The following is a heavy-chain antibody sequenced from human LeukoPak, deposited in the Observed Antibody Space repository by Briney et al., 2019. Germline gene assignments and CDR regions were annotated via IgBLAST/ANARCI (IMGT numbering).Heavy chain of an antibody. CDR2: TFYRSKWYY. CDR3: AREVAMIRGVKNWFDR. Sequence: SQTLSLTCAISGDSVSSNDASWNWIRQSPSRGLEWMGRTFYRSKWYYDYEASLKSRITINPDTSKNQFSLQLNSVTPEDTAMYYCAREVAMIRGVKNWFDRWGQGTLVTVSS. CDR1: GDSVSSNDAS. J-gene: IGHJ5*02. V-gene: IGHV6-1*01. D-gene: IGHD3-10*01.